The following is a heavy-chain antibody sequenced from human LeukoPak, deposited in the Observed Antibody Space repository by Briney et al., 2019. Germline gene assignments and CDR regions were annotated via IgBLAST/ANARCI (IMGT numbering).Heavy chain of an antibody. D-gene: IGHD4-17*01. CDR2: ISGSGGST. V-gene: IGHV3-23*01. CDR3: AKDRSYGDYEG. J-gene: IGHJ4*02. Sequence: GGSLRLSCAASGFTFRSSAMGWVRQAPGKGLEWVSTISGSGGSTYYADSVKGRFTISRDNSKNTLYLQMNSLRAEDTAVYYCAKDRSYGDYEGWGQGTLVTVSS. CDR1: GFTFRSSA.